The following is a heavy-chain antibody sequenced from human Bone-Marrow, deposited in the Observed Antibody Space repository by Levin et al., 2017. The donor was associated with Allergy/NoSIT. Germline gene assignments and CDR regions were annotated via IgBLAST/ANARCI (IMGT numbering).Heavy chain of an antibody. D-gene: IGHD7-27*01. CDR1: GFIFDVYH. V-gene: IGHV3-48*02. J-gene: IGHJ4*02. CDR2: ISSSGDNI. Sequence: PGGSLRLSCVVSGFIFDVYHMNWVRQAPGKGLEWVSYISSSGDNIYYADSVRGRFTTSRDNAKNLLFLQMNSLRDEDTAVYYCARENWGPFDYWGQGTLVTVSS. CDR3: ARENWGPFDY.